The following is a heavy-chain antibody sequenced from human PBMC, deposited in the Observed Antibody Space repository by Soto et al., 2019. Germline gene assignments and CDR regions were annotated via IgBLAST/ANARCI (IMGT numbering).Heavy chain of an antibody. V-gene: IGHV1-18*01. CDR3: ARGRYGDY. CDR2: ISAHNGNT. Sequence: QIHLVQSGAEVKKPGASVKVSCKGSGYGFTTYGITWVRQAPGQGLEWMAWISAHNGNTNYAQKVQGRVTVTRDTSTSTAYMELRSLRADDTAVYYCARGRYGDYWGQGALVTVPS. D-gene: IGHD1-1*01. J-gene: IGHJ4*02. CDR1: GYGFTTYG.